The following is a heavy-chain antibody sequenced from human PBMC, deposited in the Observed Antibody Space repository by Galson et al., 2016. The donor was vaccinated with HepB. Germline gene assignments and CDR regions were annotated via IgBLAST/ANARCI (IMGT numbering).Heavy chain of an antibody. CDR1: GYSISSGGSY. V-gene: IGHV4-31*03. J-gene: IGHJ4*02. D-gene: IGHD5-18*01. Sequence: LSLTCTVSGYSISSGGSYWSWIRQEPGKGLEWIGHTYFSGSTSYSPSLKSRATISLDTSKNQFSLRLASVTAADTAVYYCAKWSGYSSQYFDYWGQGTLVIVSS. CDR3: AKWSGYSSQYFDY. CDR2: TYFSGST.